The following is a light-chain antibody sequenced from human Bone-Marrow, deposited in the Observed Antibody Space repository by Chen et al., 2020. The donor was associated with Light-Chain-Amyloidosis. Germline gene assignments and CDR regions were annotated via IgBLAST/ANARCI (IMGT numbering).Light chain of an antibody. CDR1: QSVTRNF. J-gene: IGKJ2*01. Sequence: EILLTQSPGTLSLCPGERATLSCRASQSVTRNFLAWYQQKPGRAPRLLIYGASSRVTGIPDRFSGSGSGTDFTLTISGLEPEDFAVYYCQQYDNSPVTFGQGTKVEF. V-gene: IGKV3-20*01. CDR2: GAS. CDR3: QQYDNSPVT.